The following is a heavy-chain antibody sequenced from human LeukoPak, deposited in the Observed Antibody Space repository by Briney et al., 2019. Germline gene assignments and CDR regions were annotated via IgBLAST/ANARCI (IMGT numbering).Heavy chain of an antibody. CDR1: SGSINSYY. D-gene: IGHD4-23*01. V-gene: IGHV4-4*07. CDR2: IYSSGST. J-gene: IGHJ4*02. Sequence: PSETLSLTCTVSSGSINSYYWSWIRQPAGKGLEWIGRIYSSGSTLYNPSLKSRVTMSVDSSKKQFSLNLSSVTAADTAVYYCARDRNGVGGTYFSYWGQGILVTVSS. CDR3: ARDRNGVGGTYFSY.